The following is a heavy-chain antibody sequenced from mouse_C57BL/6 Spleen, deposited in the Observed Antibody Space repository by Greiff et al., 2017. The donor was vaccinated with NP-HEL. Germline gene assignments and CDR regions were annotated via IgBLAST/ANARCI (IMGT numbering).Heavy chain of an antibody. CDR2: ISGGGGNT. J-gene: IGHJ3*01. CDR3: ARDGSSYPWFAY. V-gene: IGHV5-9*01. Sequence: EVKLMESGGGLVKPGGSLKLSCAASGFTFSSYTMSWVRQTPEKRLEWVATISGGGGNTYYPDSVKGRFTISRDNAKNTLYLQMSSLRSEDTALYYCARDGSSYPWFAYWGQGTLVTVSA. D-gene: IGHD1-1*01. CDR1: GFTFSSYT.